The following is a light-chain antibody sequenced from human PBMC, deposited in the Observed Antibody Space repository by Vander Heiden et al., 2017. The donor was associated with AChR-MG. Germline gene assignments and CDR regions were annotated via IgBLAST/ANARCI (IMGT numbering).Light chain of an antibody. CDR2: DAS. V-gene: IGKV3-11*01. CDR3: QQRSNWPPG. J-gene: IGKJ4*01. CDR1: QSVSSY. Sequence: ELVLTQSPATLSLSPGERATLSCRASQSVSSYFAWYQQKPGQAPRLLIYDASNRATGIPARFSGSGSGTDFTLTISILEPEDFAVYYCQQRSNWPPGFGGGTKVEIK.